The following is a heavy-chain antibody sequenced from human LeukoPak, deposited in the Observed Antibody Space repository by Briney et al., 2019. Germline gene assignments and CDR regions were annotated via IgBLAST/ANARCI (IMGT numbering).Heavy chain of an antibody. CDR1: GGSFSGYY. CDR2: INHSGST. J-gene: IGHJ4*02. CDR3: ARAVNYYDSSGYYPHGGLDY. V-gene: IGHV4-34*01. D-gene: IGHD3-22*01. Sequence: SETLSLTCAVYGGSFSGYYLSWIRQPPGKGLEWIGEINHSGSTNYNPSLKSRVTISVDTSKNQFSLKLSSVTAADTAVYYCARAVNYYDSSGYYPHGGLDYWGQGTLVTVSS.